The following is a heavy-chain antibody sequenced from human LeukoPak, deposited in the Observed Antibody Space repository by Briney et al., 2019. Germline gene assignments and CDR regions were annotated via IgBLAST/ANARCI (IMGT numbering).Heavy chain of an antibody. J-gene: IGHJ4*02. Sequence: GSLRLSCAASGFTFSSYAMSWVRQAPGKGLEWVSAISGSGGTIYYADSVKGRFTISRDNAKNSLYLQMNSLRDEDTAVYYCAGASRQFDYWGQGTLVTVSS. CDR1: GFTFSSYA. CDR3: AGASRQFDY. D-gene: IGHD1-26*01. V-gene: IGHV3-23*01. CDR2: ISGSGGTI.